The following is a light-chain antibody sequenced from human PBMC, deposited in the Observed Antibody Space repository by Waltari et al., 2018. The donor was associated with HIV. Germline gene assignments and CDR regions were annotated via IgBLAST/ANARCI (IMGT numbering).Light chain of an antibody. Sequence: DIQMTQSPSSLSASVGDRVTITCRASQGISNSLAWFQQKPGKAPRSLIYDASSLQSGVPSKFSGIGSGTDFTLTITSLQPEDCATYYCQQYNRYPPTFGQGTKLEIK. CDR1: QGISNS. V-gene: IGKV1-16*02. J-gene: IGKJ2*01. CDR2: DAS. CDR3: QQYNRYPPT.